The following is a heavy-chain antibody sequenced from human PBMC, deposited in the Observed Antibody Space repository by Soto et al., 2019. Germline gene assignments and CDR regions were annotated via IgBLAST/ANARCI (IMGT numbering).Heavy chain of an antibody. Sequence: SETLSLTCTVSGGSISGSSYYWGWIRQPPGTGLEWIGSIYYSGSTYYNPSLKSRVTMSVDTSKNQFSLKLSSVTAADTAVYYCARLRSNWARAGYFDYWGQGTLVTVSS. J-gene: IGHJ4*02. D-gene: IGHD6-13*01. CDR3: ARLRSNWARAGYFDY. V-gene: IGHV4-39*01. CDR1: GGSISGSSYY. CDR2: IYYSGST.